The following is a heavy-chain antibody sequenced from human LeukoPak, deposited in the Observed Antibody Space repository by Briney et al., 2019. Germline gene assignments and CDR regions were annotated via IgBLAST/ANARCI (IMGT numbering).Heavy chain of an antibody. CDR3: ARRGCSSTSCYSVFDY. V-gene: IGHV4-4*07. CDR1: GGSISSYY. Sequence: SETLSLTCTVSGGSISSYYWSWIRQPAGKGLEWIGRIYTSGSTNYNPSLKSRVTMSVDTSKNQFSLKLSSVTAADTAVYYCARRGCSSTSCYSVFDYWGQGTLVTVSS. J-gene: IGHJ4*02. CDR2: IYTSGST. D-gene: IGHD2-2*02.